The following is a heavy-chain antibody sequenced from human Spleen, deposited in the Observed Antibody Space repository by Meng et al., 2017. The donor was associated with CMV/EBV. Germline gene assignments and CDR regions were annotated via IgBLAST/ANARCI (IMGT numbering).Heavy chain of an antibody. V-gene: IGHV4-39*07. CDR1: CGSISSGSYY. D-gene: IGHD5-18*01. Sequence: QGKMQESGPGPVKPSQTLSLTRTVSCGSISSGSYYWSWIRQPPGKGLEWIGSIYYSGSTYYNPSLKSRVTISVDTSKNQFSLKLSSVTAADTAVYYCARDQGYSYGPPRDPFDYWGQGTLVTVSS. CDR2: IYYSGST. J-gene: IGHJ4*02. CDR3: ARDQGYSYGPPRDPFDY.